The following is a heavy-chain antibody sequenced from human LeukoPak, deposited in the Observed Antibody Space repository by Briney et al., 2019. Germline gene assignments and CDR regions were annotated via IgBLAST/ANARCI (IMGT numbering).Heavy chain of an antibody. Sequence: GGSLRLSCAASGFTFSSSWMNWVRQAPGKGLEWVANIKQDGSEKYYVDSVKGRFTISRDNAKNSLYLQMNTLRAYHTAVHHWASLDYGGRGTLATVPS. J-gene: IGHJ4*02. CDR2: IKQDGSEK. D-gene: IGHD1-1*01. V-gene: IGHV3-7*01. CDR1: GFTFSSSW. CDR3: ASLDY.